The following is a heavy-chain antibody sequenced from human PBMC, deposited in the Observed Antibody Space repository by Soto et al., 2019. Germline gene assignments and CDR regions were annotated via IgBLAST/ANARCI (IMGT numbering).Heavy chain of an antibody. V-gene: IGHV4-4*07. D-gene: IGHD3-3*01. CDR3: ARGQRFSDCFDP. Sequence: PSETLSLTCTVSGGAISSYYWTWIRQPAGKGLEWIGRIYSSGSTKYNPSLQSRVTMSLDTSKNQFSLRLTSVTAADTAVYYCARGQRFSDCFDPWGQGTLVTISS. CDR2: IYSSGST. CDR1: GGAISSYY. J-gene: IGHJ5*02.